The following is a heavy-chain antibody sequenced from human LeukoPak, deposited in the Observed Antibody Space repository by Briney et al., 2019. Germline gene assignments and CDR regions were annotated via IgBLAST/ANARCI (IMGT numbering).Heavy chain of an antibody. CDR2: IRCDGSNK. CDR3: AKEEYYDFWSGYLVY. J-gene: IGHJ4*02. D-gene: IGHD3-3*01. V-gene: IGHV3-30*02. Sequence: VGSLRLSCAASGFTFSSYGMHWVRQAPGKGLEWVAFIRCDGSNKYYADSVKGRFTISRDNSKNTLYLQMNSLRAEDTAVYYCAKEEYYDFWSGYLVYWGQGTLVTVSS. CDR1: GFTFSSYG.